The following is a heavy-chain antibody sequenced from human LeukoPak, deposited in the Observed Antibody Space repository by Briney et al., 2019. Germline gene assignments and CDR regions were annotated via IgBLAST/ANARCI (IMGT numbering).Heavy chain of an antibody. V-gene: IGHV3-7*04. J-gene: IGHJ4*02. CDR3: AKDRGTGTYSLDY. Sequence: GGSLRLSCAASGFTFTSYWINWVRQAPGKGLEWVAVINQDGSEKYYVDSVKGRFTISRDNAKNSLYLQMNSLRAEDTAVYYCAKDRGTGTYSLDYWGQGTLVTVSS. D-gene: IGHD1-26*01. CDR2: INQDGSEK. CDR1: GFTFTSYW.